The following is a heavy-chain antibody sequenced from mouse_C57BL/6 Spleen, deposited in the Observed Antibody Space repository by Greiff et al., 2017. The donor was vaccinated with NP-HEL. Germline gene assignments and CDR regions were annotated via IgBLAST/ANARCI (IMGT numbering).Heavy chain of an antibody. CDR1: GYTFTSYW. V-gene: IGHV1-50*01. J-gene: IGHJ2*01. Sequence: VQLQQPGAELVKPGASVKLSCKASGYTFTSYWMQWVKQRPGQGLEWIGEIDPSDSYTNYNQKFKGKATLTVDTSSSTAYMQLSSLTSEDAAVYYCARSGSSGPHCDDWGQGTTLTVSS. D-gene: IGHD3-2*02. CDR2: IDPSDSYT. CDR3: ARSGSSGPHCDD.